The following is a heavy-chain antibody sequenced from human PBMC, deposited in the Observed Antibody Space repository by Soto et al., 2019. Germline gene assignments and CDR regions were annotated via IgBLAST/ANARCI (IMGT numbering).Heavy chain of an antibody. J-gene: IGHJ6*03. Sequence: PGGSLRLSCAASGFTFSSYSMNWVRQAPGKGLEWVSSISSSSSYIYYADSVKGRFTISRDNAKNSLYLQMNSLRAEDTAVYYCARGSRGFVYYYYYYMDVWGKGTTVTVSS. CDR1: GFTFSSYS. D-gene: IGHD3-10*01. CDR3: ARGSRGFVYYYYYYMDV. V-gene: IGHV3-21*01. CDR2: ISSSSSYI.